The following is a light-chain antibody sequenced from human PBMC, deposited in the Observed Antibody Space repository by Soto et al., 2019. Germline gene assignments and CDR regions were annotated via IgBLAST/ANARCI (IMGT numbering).Light chain of an antibody. V-gene: IGLV2-11*01. CDR1: SSDVGGHKY. Sequence: QSALTPPRSVSGSPGQSVTISCTGTSSDVGGHKYVSWYQHHPGKAPKLMIYDVSKRPSGVPDRFPGSKSGNTASLTISGLQAEDEADYHCCSYAGSNTYVFGTGTKVTVL. CDR3: CSYAGSNTYV. CDR2: DVS. J-gene: IGLJ1*01.